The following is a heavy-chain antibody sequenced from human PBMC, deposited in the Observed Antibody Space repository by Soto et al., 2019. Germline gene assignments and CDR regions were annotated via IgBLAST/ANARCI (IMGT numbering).Heavy chain of an antibody. J-gene: IGHJ5*02. CDR3: ARAILPLYCISTSCYPGVSFDP. CDR2: IIPIFGTA. V-gene: IGHV1-69*13. CDR1: GGTFSSYA. D-gene: IGHD2-2*01. Sequence: ASVKVSCKASGGTFSSYAISCVRQAPGQGLEWMGGIIPIFGTANYAQKFQGRVTITADESTSTAYMELSSLRSEDTAVYYCARAILPLYCISTSCYPGVSFDPWGQGTLVTVSS.